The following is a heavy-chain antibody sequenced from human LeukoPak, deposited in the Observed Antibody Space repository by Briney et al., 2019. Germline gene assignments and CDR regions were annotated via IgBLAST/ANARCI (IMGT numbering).Heavy chain of an antibody. CDR2: ISSSSGHI. V-gene: IGHV3-21*01. CDR3: ASRYCTTTNCYAFDH. D-gene: IGHD2-2*01. Sequence: GGSLRLSCAASGFTFSTYAMSWVRQAPGKGLEWVSSISSSSGHIIYADSVRGRFTISRDNAKNSLYLQMNSLTAEDTAVYYCASRYCTTTNCYAFDHWGQGTLVTVSS. J-gene: IGHJ4*02. CDR1: GFTFSTYA.